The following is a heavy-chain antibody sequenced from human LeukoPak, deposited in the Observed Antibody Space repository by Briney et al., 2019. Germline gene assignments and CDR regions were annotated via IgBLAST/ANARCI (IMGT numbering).Heavy chain of an antibody. CDR2: ISGSGGST. J-gene: IGHJ4*02. V-gene: IGHV3-23*01. CDR3: AKSPIVVVPAARGDYFDY. CDR1: GFTFSSYA. Sequence: GGSLRLSCAASGFTFSSYAMSWVRQAPGKGLEWVSAISGSGGSTYYADSVKGRSTISRDNSKNTLYLQMNSLRAEDTAVYYCAKSPIVVVPAARGDYFDYWGQGTLVTVSS. D-gene: IGHD2-2*01.